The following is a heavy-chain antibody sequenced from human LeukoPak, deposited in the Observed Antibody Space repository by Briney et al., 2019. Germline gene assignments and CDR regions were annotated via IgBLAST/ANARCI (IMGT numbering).Heavy chain of an antibody. CDR3: ARAYYYDSSGYYSLGPIGYYFDY. Sequence: ETLSLTCAVYGGSFSGYYWSWIRQPPGKGLEWVSVIYSGGSTYYADSVKGRFTISRDNSKNTLYLQMNSLRAEDTAVYYCARAYYYDSSGYYSLGPIGYYFDYWGQGTLVTVSS. CDR1: GGSFSGYY. CDR2: IYSGGST. D-gene: IGHD3-22*01. V-gene: IGHV3-66*01. J-gene: IGHJ4*02.